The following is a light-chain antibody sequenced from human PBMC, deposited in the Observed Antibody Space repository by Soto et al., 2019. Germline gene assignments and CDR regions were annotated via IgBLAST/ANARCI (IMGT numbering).Light chain of an antibody. V-gene: IGLV2-11*02. CDR3: CSYAGSSSEV. J-gene: IGLJ1*01. CDR2: DVN. CDR1: SSDVGVFNS. Sequence: QSLLTQPRSVSGSPGHSVTISCTGTSSDVGVFNSVSWYQQHPDIAPKLMIYDVNKRPSGVPDRLSGSKSGSTAPLNSSGLPAADEADYSCCSYAGSSSEVFGTGTK.